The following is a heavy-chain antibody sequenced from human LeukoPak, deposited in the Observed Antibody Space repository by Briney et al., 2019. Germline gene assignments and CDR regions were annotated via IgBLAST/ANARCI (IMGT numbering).Heavy chain of an antibody. J-gene: IGHJ4*02. CDR1: GESFSYNY. Sequence: SDTLSLTCAVSGESFSYNYWTWVRQPPGKGLEWIGDINHSGRVNYRPSLKSRVTISADTSKSQFSLKLNAVTAADTAVYYCARGLGPMSPSIDYWGQGPLVTVSS. CDR3: ARGLGPMSPSIDY. D-gene: IGHD3-22*01. CDR2: INHSGRV. V-gene: IGHV4-34*01.